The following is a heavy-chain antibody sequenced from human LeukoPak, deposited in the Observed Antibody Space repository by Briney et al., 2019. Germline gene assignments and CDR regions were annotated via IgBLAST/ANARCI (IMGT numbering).Heavy chain of an antibody. CDR3: ARVKDIPKAYYFDY. CDR1: GFTFRSYA. D-gene: IGHD2-2*02. Sequence: GGSLRLSCVGSGFTFRSYAMSWVRQAPGKGLEWVSAISGSDAGTYHADSVKGRFTISRDNSRNTLYLQMNSLRAEDTAVYYCARVKDIPKAYYFDYWGQGTLVTVSS. V-gene: IGHV3-23*01. J-gene: IGHJ4*02. CDR2: ISGSDAGT.